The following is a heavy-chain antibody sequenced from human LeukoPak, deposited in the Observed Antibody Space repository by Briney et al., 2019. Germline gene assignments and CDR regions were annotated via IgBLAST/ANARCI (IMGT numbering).Heavy chain of an antibody. J-gene: IGHJ4*02. D-gene: IGHD1-26*01. CDR1: GYTFTGYY. CDR3: ARSGVEWELLS. Sequence: ASVKVSCKASGYTFTGYYMHWVRQAPGQGLEWMGRINSNSCGTNYAQKFQGRVTMTRDTSISTDYMELSRLRSDDTAVYYCARSGVEWELLSWGQGTLVTVSS. CDR2: INSNSCGT. V-gene: IGHV1-2*06.